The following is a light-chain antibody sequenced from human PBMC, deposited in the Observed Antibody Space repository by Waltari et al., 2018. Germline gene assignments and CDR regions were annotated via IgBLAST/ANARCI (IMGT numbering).Light chain of an antibody. CDR3: QQYYSTPPT. Sequence: DIVMTQSPDSLAVSLGERDTINCKSSQSVLYSSNNKNYLAWYQQKPGQPPKLLIYWASTRESGVPDRFSGSGSGTDFTLTISSLQAADVAVYYCQQYYSTPPTFGGGTKVEIK. J-gene: IGKJ4*01. CDR1: QSVLYSSNNKNY. V-gene: IGKV4-1*01. CDR2: WAS.